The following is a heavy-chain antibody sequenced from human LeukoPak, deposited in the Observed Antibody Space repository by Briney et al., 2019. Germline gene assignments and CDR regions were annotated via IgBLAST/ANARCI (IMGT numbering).Heavy chain of an antibody. CDR2: IRYDGSNK. J-gene: IGHJ3*02. CDR1: GFTFSSYG. CDR3: AKDYYDSSGYLGAFDI. V-gene: IGHV3-30*02. D-gene: IGHD3-22*01. Sequence: GGSLRLSCAASGFTFSSYGMHWVRQAPGKGLEWVAFIRYDGSNKYYADSVKGRFSISRDNSKNTLFLQMNSLRAEDTAVYYCAKDYYDSSGYLGAFDIWGQGTMVTVSS.